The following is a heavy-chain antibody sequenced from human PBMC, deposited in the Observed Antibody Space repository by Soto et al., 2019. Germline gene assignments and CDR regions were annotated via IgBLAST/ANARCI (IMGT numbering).Heavy chain of an antibody. D-gene: IGHD4-4*01. CDR2: IYYSGST. CDR1: GGSISSGDYY. V-gene: IGHV4-30-4*01. CDR3: ARVNTTDYYYYGMDV. Sequence: TLSLTCTVSGGSISSGDYYWSWIRQPPGKGLEWIGYIYYSGSTYYNPSLKSRVTISVDTSKNQFSLKLSSVTAADTAVYYCARVNTTDYYYYGMDVWGQGTTVTVSS. J-gene: IGHJ6*02.